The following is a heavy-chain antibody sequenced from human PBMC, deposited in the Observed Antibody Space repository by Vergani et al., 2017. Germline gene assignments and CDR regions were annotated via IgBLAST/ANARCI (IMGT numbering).Heavy chain of an antibody. CDR1: GGSISSCSYY. V-gene: IGHV4-39*07. Sequence: QLQLQESGPGLVKPSETLSLTCTVSGGSISSCSYYWGWIRQPPGKGLEWIGSIYYSGSTYYNPSLMSRVTISVDTSKNQFSLKLSSVTAADTAVYYCARDSGDYYYFDYWGQGTLVTVSS. D-gene: IGHD4-17*01. CDR2: IYYSGST. CDR3: ARDSGDYYYFDY. J-gene: IGHJ4*02.